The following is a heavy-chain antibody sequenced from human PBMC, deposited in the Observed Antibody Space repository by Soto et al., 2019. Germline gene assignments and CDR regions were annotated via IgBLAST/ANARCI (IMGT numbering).Heavy chain of an antibody. V-gene: IGHV3-21*01. D-gene: IGHD6-6*01. CDR3: ARCWGIAARPDFDY. Sequence: GGSLRLSCAASGFTFSSYSMNWVRQAPGKGLEWVSSISSSSSYIYYADSVKGRFTISRDNAKNSLYLQMNSLRAEDTAVYYCARCWGIAARPDFDYWGQGTLVTVSS. CDR1: GFTFSSYS. J-gene: IGHJ4*02. CDR2: ISSSSSYI.